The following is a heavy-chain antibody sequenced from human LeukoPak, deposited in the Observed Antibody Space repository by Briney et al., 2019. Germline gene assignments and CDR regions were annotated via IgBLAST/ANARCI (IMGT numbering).Heavy chain of an antibody. V-gene: IGHV4-39*02. CDR3: ARDQGGSYYYYYMDV. CDR2: IYNSGST. J-gene: IGHJ6*03. CDR1: GGSIDSSGYY. D-gene: IGHD1-1*01. Sequence: ETLSLTCAVSGGSIDSSGYYWGWIRQPPGKGLEWIATIYNSGSTYYNPSLKSRVTISVDTSNNYFSLRLRSVTAADTAVYYCARDQGGSYYYYYMDVWGKGTTVTVSS.